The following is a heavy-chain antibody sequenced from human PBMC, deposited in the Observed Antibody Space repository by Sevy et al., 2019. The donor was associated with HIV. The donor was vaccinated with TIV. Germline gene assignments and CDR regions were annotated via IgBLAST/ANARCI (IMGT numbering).Heavy chain of an antibody. V-gene: IGHV1-24*01. D-gene: IGHD3-22*01. CDR1: GYTLTELS. J-gene: IGHJ4*02. CDR2: FDPEDGET. Sequence: ASVKVSCKVSGYTLTELSMHLVRQAPGKGLEWMGGFDPEDGETIYAQKFQGRVTMTEDTSTDTAYMELSSLRSEDTAVYYCASTGGYDSSGYYHSFDYWGQGTLVTVSS. CDR3: ASTGGYDSSGYYHSFDY.